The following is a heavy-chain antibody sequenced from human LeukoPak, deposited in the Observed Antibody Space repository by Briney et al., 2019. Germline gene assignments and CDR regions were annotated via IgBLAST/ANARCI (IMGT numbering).Heavy chain of an antibody. CDR2: IYYSGNT. CDR3: ARLGKEVTYRAYYFDY. J-gene: IGHJ4*02. D-gene: IGHD5-18*01. V-gene: IGHV4-59*08. CDR1: GASISSSY. Sequence: SETLSLTCTVSGASISSSYWSWIRQPPGKGLEYIGYIYYSGNTNYNPSLKSRVTISVDTSKNQFSLKLSSLTAADTAVYYCARLGKEVTYRAYYFDYWGQGTLVTVSS.